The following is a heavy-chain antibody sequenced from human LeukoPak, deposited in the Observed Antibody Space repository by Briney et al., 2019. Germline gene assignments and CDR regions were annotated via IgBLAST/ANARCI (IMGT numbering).Heavy chain of an antibody. CDR1: GYTFTGYY. CDR2: INPNSGGT. V-gene: IGHV1-2*02. J-gene: IGHJ4*02. Sequence: ASVKVSCKASGYTFTGYYMHWVRQAPGQGLEWMGWINPNSGGTNYAQKFQGRVTMTRDTSISTAYMELSRLRSDDTAVYYCARADTVYYYDSSGYYFDYWGQGTLVTVSS. D-gene: IGHD3-22*01. CDR3: ARADTVYYYDSSGYYFDY.